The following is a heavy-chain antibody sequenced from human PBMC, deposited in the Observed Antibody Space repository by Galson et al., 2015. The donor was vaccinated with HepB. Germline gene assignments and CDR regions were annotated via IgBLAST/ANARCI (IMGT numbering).Heavy chain of an antibody. CDR2: ITSSGGKT. CDR3: AKAGIMVANNPYHFHY. J-gene: IGHJ4*02. V-gene: IGHV3-23*01. D-gene: IGHD2-15*01. CDR1: GFTFTSYA. Sequence: SLRLSCAASGFTFTSYAMTWVRQAPGKGLERVASITSSGGKTYYPDSVKGRLTISRDNSKNTLFLQLNSLRAEDTAVYYWAKAGIMVANNPYHFHYWGQGTLGTVSS.